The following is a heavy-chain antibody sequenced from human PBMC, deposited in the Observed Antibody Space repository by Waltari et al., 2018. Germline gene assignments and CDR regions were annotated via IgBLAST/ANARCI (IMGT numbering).Heavy chain of an antibody. CDR2: INTGNGNR. Sequence: HWVRQAPGQRPEWMGWINTGNGNREYSQEFQGRVTISRDTSASTVYMELSSLRSEDMAVYYCARANLFRSRGLTFDIWGQGTMVTVSS. J-gene: IGHJ3*02. D-gene: IGHD3-3*01. CDR3: ARANLFRSRGLTFDI. V-gene: IGHV1-3*03.